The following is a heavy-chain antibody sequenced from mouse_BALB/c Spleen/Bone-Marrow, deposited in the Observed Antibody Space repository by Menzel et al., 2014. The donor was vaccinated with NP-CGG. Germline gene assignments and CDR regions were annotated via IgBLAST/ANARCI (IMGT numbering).Heavy chain of an antibody. CDR1: GFTFSDYA. J-gene: IGHJ2*01. D-gene: IGHD1-1*01. Sequence: DVMLVESGGALVKPGGSLKLSCAASGFTFSDYAMSWVRQSPEKWLEWVAEISNGGNYTYYPDIVTGRFTISKDNAKNTLFLEMSSLRSEDAAMYYCSGNSSYSFDFWGQGTTLTVSS. CDR2: ISNGGNYT. V-gene: IGHV5-9-4*01. CDR3: SGNSSYSFDF.